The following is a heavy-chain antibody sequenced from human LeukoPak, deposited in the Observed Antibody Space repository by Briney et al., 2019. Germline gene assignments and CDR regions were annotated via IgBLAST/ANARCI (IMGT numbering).Heavy chain of an antibody. J-gene: IGHJ4*02. V-gene: IGHV1-46*01. CDR1: GYTFSSYY. CDR2: INPSGGST. CDR3: ARADSSSFSGWTF. D-gene: IGHD6-13*01. Sequence: ASVKVSCKASGYTFSSYYMHWVRQAPGQGLEWMGIINPSGGSTTYAQKFQGRVTMTRDTSTSTVYMELSSLRSEDTAVYYCARADSSSFSGWTFWGQGTLVTVSS.